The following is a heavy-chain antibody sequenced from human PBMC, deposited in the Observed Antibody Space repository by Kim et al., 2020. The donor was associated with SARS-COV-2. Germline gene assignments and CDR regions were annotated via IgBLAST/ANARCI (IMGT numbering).Heavy chain of an antibody. Sequence: SETLSLTCTVSGGSISSYYWSWIRQPPGKGLEWIGYIYYSGSTNYNPSLKSRVTISVDTSKNQFSLKLSSVTAADTAVYYCASTTIDDFWSGYQFDYWGQGTLVTVSS. D-gene: IGHD3-3*01. CDR2: IYYSGST. CDR3: ASTTIDDFWSGYQFDY. J-gene: IGHJ4*02. V-gene: IGHV4-59*01. CDR1: GGSISSYY.